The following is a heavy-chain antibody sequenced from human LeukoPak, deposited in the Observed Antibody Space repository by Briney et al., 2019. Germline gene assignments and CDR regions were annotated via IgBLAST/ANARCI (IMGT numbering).Heavy chain of an antibody. D-gene: IGHD5-18*01. CDR1: GFTFSSYG. CDR2: TWYDGSNK. Sequence: GSLRLSCAASGFTFSSYGMHWVRQAPGKGLEWVAVTWYDGSNKYYADSVKGRFTISRGNSKNTLYLQMNSLRAEDTAVYYCARDNVLQLSFDYWGQGTLVTVSS. V-gene: IGHV3-33*01. CDR3: ARDNVLQLSFDY. J-gene: IGHJ4*02.